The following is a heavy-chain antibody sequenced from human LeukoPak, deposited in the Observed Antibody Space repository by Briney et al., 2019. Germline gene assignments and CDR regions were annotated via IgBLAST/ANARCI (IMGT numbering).Heavy chain of an antibody. V-gene: IGHV3-21*06. CDR2: ISSSSAYI. CDR3: ARQAVARPFDL. CDR1: GFIFSDYS. Sequence: GGSLRLSCVASGFIFSDYSMDWVRQAPGRGLEWVSSISSSSAYIFYSDSVKGRFTISRDNAQSSLYLKMNSLRAGDTAVYYCARQAVARPFDLWGQGTMLAVSS. J-gene: IGHJ3*01.